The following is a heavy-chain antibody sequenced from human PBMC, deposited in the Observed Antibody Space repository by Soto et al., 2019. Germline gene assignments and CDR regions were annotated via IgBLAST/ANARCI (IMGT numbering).Heavy chain of an antibody. CDR1: GGSFSGYY. J-gene: IGHJ5*02. V-gene: IGHV4-34*01. D-gene: IGHD2-21*01. CDR2: INHSGST. CDR3: AREHIVVVNVILNWFDP. Sequence: PSETLSLTCAVYGGSFSGYYWSWIRQPPGKGLEWIGEINHSGSTNYNPSLKSRVTISVDTSKNQFSLKLSSVTAADTAVYYCAREHIVVVNVILNWFDPWGQGTLVTVSS.